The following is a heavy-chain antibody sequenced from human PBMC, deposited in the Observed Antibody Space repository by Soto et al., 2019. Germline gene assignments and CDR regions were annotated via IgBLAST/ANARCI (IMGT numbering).Heavy chain of an antibody. CDR1: DFTISNAW. CDR2: IKTKSEGEAT. V-gene: IGHV3-15*07. D-gene: IGHD2-15*01. CDR3: TTGSVEGV. Sequence: GGSLRLSCAASDFTISNAWMNWVRQAPGKGLEWVGRIKTKSEGEATDYAAPLKGRFTISRDDSKNTLFLQMNSLKTEDTAVYYGTTGSVEGVWGQGATVTVSS. J-gene: IGHJ6*02.